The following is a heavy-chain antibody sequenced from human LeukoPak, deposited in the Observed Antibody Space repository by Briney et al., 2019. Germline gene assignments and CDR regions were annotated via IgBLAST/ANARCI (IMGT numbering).Heavy chain of an antibody. CDR2: IKQDGSEK. CDR1: GFTISSYW. J-gene: IGHJ4*02. CDR3: ARGKEYYGSGKD. Sequence: GGSLRLSCAASGFTISSYWMSWVRQAPGKGLEWVANIKQDGSEKYYVDSVKGRFTISRDNAKNSLYLQMNSLRAEDTAVYYCARGKEYYGSGKDWGQGTLVTVSS. V-gene: IGHV3-7*01. D-gene: IGHD3-10*01.